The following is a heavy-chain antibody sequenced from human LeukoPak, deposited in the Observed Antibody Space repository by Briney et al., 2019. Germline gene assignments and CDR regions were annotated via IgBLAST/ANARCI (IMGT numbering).Heavy chain of an antibody. CDR3: AKDIGGLNY. Sequence: PGGSLRLSCAASGFTFDDYAMHWVRQAPGKGLEWVSLISGDGGTTYYADSVKGRFTISRDNRKKSLYLQMNSLRTKDTALYYCAKDIGGLNYCGQGTLVTVSS. CDR2: ISGDGGTT. CDR1: GFTFDDYA. J-gene: IGHJ4*02. V-gene: IGHV3-43*02. D-gene: IGHD6-25*01.